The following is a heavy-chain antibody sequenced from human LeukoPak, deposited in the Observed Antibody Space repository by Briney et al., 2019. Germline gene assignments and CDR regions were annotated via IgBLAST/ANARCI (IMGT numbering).Heavy chain of an antibody. J-gene: IGHJ5*02. CDR1: GFTFSSYA. CDR2: MTGSGGST. D-gene: IGHD6-19*01. CDR3: AKGSGVAGRFGWFDP. Sequence: GGSVRLSCAASGFTFSSYAMSWARQAPGEGREWGSAMTGSGGSTYYADAVKGRFTISRDNSKNPLYLQMNSRRAEDTAVYYCAKGSGVAGRFGWFDPWGQGTLVTVSS. V-gene: IGHV3-23*01.